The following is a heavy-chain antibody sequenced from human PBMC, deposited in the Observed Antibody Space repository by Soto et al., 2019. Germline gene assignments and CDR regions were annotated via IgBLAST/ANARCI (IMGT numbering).Heavy chain of an antibody. V-gene: IGHV3-23*01. CDR3: AKDGSGKVFGVVITKKGFDY. D-gene: IGHD3-3*01. CDR2: ISGSGGST. Sequence: HPGGSLRLSCAASGFTFSSYAMSWVRQAPGKGLEWVSAISGSGGSTYYADSVKGRFTISRDNSKNTLYLQMNSLRAEDTAVYYCAKDGSGKVFGVVITKKGFDYWGQGTLVTAPQ. CDR1: GFTFSSYA. J-gene: IGHJ4*02.